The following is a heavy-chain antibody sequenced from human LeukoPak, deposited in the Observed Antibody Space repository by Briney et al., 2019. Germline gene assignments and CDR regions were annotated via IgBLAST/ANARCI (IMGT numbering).Heavy chain of an antibody. Sequence: GGSLRLSCAASGFTFSAYWMNWVRQGPGKGLVWVARVDTDGSTVNYADSVKGRFTISRDNSKNTLYLQMNSLTADDTAVYYCAKDQVEYGSGFTVNYWGQGTLVTVSS. CDR1: GFTFSAYW. V-gene: IGHV3-74*01. D-gene: IGHD3-10*01. CDR2: VDTDGSTV. CDR3: AKDQVEYGSGFTVNY. J-gene: IGHJ4*02.